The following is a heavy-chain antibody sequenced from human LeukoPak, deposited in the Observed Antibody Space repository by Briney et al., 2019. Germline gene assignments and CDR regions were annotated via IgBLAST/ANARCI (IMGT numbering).Heavy chain of an antibody. CDR2: ISRTSSYI. CDR3: ARDTLVGANIGRTLDY. J-gene: IGHJ4*02. V-gene: IGHV3-21*01. D-gene: IGHD1-26*01. Sequence: PGGSLRLSGAASRYTFSSYSMNWVRQAPGKGLEWVSSISRTSSYIYYADSVKGRFTISRDNAKNSLYLQMNSLSVEDTAVYYCARDTLVGANIGRTLDYWGQGTLVTVSS. CDR1: RYTFSSYS.